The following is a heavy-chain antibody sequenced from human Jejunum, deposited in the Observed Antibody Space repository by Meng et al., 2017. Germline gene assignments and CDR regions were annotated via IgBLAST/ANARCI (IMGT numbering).Heavy chain of an antibody. CDR1: GFTFSSYA. V-gene: IGHV3-23*01. CDR2: LSVSGTST. Sequence: GESPKISCAASGFTFSSYAMSWVRQAPGKGLEWVSGLSVSGTSTYYADSVKGRFTISRDNSKNTLYLQMNSLRAEDTAVYYCAKITRREEQWQVHGYFDFWGQGTQVTVSS. J-gene: IGHJ4*02. CDR3: AKITRREEQWQVHGYFDF. D-gene: IGHD6-19*01.